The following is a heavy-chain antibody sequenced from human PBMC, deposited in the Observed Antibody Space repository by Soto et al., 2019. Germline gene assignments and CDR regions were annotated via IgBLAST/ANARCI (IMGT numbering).Heavy chain of an antibody. CDR1: GASINSGGFS. Sequence: PSETLSLTCTVSGASINSGGFSWTWIRQPPGKGLEWMGYIYHTGNTSYNSSLKSRVSMSIDASKNQFSLKLTSVTAADTAVYYCGREGTIAGWSDPWGQGALVTVSS. CDR2: IYHTGNT. D-gene: IGHD1-1*01. V-gene: IGHV4-30-2*01. J-gene: IGHJ5*02. CDR3: GREGTIAGWSDP.